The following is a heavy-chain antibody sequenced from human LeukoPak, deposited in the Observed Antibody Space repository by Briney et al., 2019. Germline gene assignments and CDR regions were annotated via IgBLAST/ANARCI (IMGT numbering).Heavy chain of an antibody. CDR2: IYKTGST. CDR3: ARRKYYYGSGSKRYNWFDP. Sequence: PSETLSLTCIVSGGSISTSTYYWAWVGQPPGKGLERIGSIYKTGSTNYNPSLKSRVTISVDTSKNQFSLKLSSVTAADTAVYYCARRKYYYGSGSKRYNWFDPWGQGTLVTVSS. J-gene: IGHJ5*02. V-gene: IGHV4-39*07. CDR1: GGSISTSTYY. D-gene: IGHD3-10*01.